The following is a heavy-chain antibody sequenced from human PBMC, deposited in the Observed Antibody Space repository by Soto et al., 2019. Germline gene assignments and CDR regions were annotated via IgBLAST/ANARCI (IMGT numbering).Heavy chain of an antibody. J-gene: IGHJ3*02. CDR3: ARLYCSSPSCYSVGAFEI. V-gene: IGHV3-33*01. Sequence: GGSLRLSCAASGFTFSNYGMHWVRQAPGKGLEWVALIWFDGSDKYYADSVKGRFTMSRDNSKNTVYLQMNSLRAEDTAMYYCARLYCSSPSCYSVGAFEIRGQGTMVTVSS. CDR1: GFTFSNYG. CDR2: IWFDGSDK. D-gene: IGHD2-2*01.